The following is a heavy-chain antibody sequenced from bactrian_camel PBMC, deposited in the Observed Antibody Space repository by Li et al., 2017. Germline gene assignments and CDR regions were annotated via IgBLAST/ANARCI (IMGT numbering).Heavy chain of an antibody. V-gene: IGHV3S53*01. D-gene: IGHD2*01. CDR2: IYTYDGST. J-gene: IGHJ4*01. CDR1: GYLYGGNC. CDR3: AASVGGQYCSAPYLIRAQEKGTAY. Sequence: HVQLVESGGGTVQSGGSLRLSCLVSGYLYGGNCVGWFRQAPGKEREDVASIYTYDGSTVYGDSVKGRFTIFKDNAKSTVYLQMNSLKPEDTAMYYCAASVGGQYCSAPYLIRAQEKGTAYRGQGTQVTVS.